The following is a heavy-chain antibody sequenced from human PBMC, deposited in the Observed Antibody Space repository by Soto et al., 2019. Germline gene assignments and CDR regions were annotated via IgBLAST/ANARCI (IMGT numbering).Heavy chain of an antibody. J-gene: IGHJ6*02. D-gene: IGHD1-26*01. CDR2: IYYSGST. V-gene: IGHV4-31*03. CDR3: ARDQAGANGGYYYYYGMDV. Sequence: SETLSLTCTVSGGSISSGGYYWSWIRQHPGKGLEWIGYIYYSGSTYYNPSLKSRVTTSVDTSKNQFSLKLSSVTAADTAVYYCARDQAGANGGYYYYYGMDVWGQGTTVTVSS. CDR1: GGSISSGGYY.